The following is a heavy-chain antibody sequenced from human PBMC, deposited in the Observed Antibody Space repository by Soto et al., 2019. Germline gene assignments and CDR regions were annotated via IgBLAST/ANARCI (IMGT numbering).Heavy chain of an antibody. V-gene: IGHV3-23*01. CDR1: GFTFSSYA. Sequence: EVQLLESGGGLVQPGGSLRLSCAASGFTFSSYAMSWVRQAPGKGLDWVSSISGSGTSTYYADSVKGRFTISRDNSKNTLYLLMNSLRAEDTALYYCAKDLVVYAITDPFDIWGQGTMVTVSS. CDR2: ISGSGTST. J-gene: IGHJ3*02. CDR3: AKDLVVYAITDPFDI. D-gene: IGHD2-8*02.